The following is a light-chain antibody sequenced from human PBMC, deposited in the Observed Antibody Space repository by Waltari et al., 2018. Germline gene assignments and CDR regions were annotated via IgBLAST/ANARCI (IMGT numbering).Light chain of an antibody. J-gene: IGLJ2*01. Sequence: QSALTQPASVSGSPGQSITISCPGPSSDIGTYNYVSWYQQLPGKAPKMMSYEVTKRPSGVSSRFSVSKSGNTASLTISGLRAEDEADYYCSSHANTYNFAHVVFGGGTKLTVL. CDR2: EVT. CDR3: SSHANTYNFAHVV. V-gene: IGLV2-23*02. CDR1: SSDIGTYNY.